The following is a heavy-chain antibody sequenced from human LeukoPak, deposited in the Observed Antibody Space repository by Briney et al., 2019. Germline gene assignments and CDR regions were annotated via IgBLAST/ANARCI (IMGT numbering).Heavy chain of an antibody. Sequence: TSSQTLSLTCTVSGGSISSGHYYLNWIRQPAGKGLEWIGRIYSRGSTNYNSSLRGRVTISVDTSKNQFSLKLTSVTAADTAVYYCASDKGASGWGLGYWGQGTLVTVSS. CDR3: ASDKGASGWGLGY. J-gene: IGHJ4*02. V-gene: IGHV4-61*02. D-gene: IGHD6-19*01. CDR2: IYSRGST. CDR1: GGSISSGHYY.